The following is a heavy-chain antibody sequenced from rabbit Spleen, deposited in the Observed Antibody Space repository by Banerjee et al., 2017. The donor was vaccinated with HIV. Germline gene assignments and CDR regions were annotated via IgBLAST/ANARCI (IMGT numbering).Heavy chain of an antibody. CDR2: IYTGSSGTT. V-gene: IGHV1S40*01. J-gene: IGHJ4*01. CDR3: ARAPYAGIAVYGYAQNL. D-gene: IGHD6-1*01. Sequence: QSLEESGGDLVKPGASLTLTCTASGFDFSTNYYMCWVRQAPGKGPEWIACIYTGSSGTTYYASWAKGRFTISKTSSTTMTLRMTSLSAADTATYFCARAPYAGIAVYGYAQNLWGPGTLVTVS. CDR1: GFDFSTNYY.